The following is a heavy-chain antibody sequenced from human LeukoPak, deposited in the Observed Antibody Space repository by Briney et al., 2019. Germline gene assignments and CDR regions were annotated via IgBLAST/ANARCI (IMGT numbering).Heavy chain of an antibody. CDR1: GGTFSSYA. V-gene: IGHV1-69*13. Sequence: GASVKVSCTASGGTFSSYAISWVRQAPGQGLEWMGGIIPIFGTANYAQKFQGRVTITADESTSTAYMELSSLRSEDTAVYYCARVGGDHGYCSSTSCTNWFDPWGQGTLVTVSS. CDR2: IIPIFGTA. J-gene: IGHJ5*02. CDR3: ARVGGDHGYCSSTSCTNWFDP. D-gene: IGHD2-2*03.